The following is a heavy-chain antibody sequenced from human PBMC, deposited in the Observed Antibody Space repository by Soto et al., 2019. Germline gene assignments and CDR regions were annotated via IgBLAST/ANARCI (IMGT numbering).Heavy chain of an antibody. Sequence: SETLSLTCTVSGGSISSSSYYWGWIRQPPGKGLEWIGSIYYSGSTYYNPSLKSRVTISVDTSKNQFSLKLSSVTAADTAVYYCARNPTSALIDYWGQGTLVTVSS. CDR3: ARNPTSALIDY. CDR1: GGSISSSSYY. V-gene: IGHV4-39*07. J-gene: IGHJ4*02. CDR2: IYYSGST.